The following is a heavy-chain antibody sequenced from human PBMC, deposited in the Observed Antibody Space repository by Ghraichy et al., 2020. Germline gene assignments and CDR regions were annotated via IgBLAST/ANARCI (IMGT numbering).Heavy chain of an antibody. Sequence: GGSLRLSCAASGFTFSSYSMSWVRQAPGKGLEWVSSISSRSSHFNYADSVKGRFTISRDNAKNSLYLQMNSLRAEDTAVYYCSRDFVDSDMPPYYSYYGMDVWGQGTTVTVSS. CDR2: ISSRSSHF. CDR3: SRDFVDSDMPPYYSYYGMDV. D-gene: IGHD5-18*01. J-gene: IGHJ6*02. CDR1: GFTFSSYS. V-gene: IGHV3-21*01.